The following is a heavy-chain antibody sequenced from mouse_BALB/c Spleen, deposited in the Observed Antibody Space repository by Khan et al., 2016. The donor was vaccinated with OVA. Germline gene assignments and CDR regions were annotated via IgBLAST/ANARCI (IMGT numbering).Heavy chain of an antibody. J-gene: IGHJ2*01. Sequence: EVELVESGGGLVQPGGSRKLSCTASGFTFNNYGMHWVRQAPEKGLEWDAYISGDSNTTYYVDSVKGRFTISRDNPKNTLFLQMTSLMSEDTAMYYVATSYFSGYYFDYWGPGTTLTVS. V-gene: IGHV5-17*02. CDR2: ISGDSNTT. CDR1: GFTFNNYG. D-gene: IGHD1-1*01. CDR3: ATSYFSGYYFDY.